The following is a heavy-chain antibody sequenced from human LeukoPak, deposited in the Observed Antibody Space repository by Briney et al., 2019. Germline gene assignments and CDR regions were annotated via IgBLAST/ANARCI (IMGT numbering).Heavy chain of an antibody. D-gene: IGHD6-6*01. J-gene: IGHJ4*02. CDR3: ARFSPRPY. Sequence: PSETLSLTCTVSGGSISSSSYYWGWIRQPPGKGLEWIGSIYYSGSTYYNPSLKSRVTISVDTSKNQFSLKLSSVTAADTAVYYCARFSPRPYWGQGTLVTVSS. CDR1: GGSISSSSYY. V-gene: IGHV4-39*07. CDR2: IYYSGST.